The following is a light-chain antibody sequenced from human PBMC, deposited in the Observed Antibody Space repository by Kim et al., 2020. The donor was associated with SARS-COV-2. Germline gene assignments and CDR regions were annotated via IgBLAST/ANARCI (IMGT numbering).Light chain of an antibody. J-gene: IGKJ2*01. V-gene: IGKV3-20*01. CDR2: GGS. CDR1: QGVGKDF. CDR3: QQYGTPPYT. Sequence: LTPGGRATRSWRASQGVGKDFLAWYRQGTGQRPSLLIYGGSTRATGIPDRISGSGSGTDFTLTITRLEPEEFAVYYCQQYGTPPYTFGQGTKLEI.